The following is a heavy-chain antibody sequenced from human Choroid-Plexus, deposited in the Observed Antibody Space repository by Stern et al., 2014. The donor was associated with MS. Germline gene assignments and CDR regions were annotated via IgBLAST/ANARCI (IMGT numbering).Heavy chain of an antibody. V-gene: IGHV3-30*18. J-gene: IGHJ4*02. CDR3: AKDRQWSTYFFDY. D-gene: IGHD2-15*01. CDR2: ISDDGSYK. Sequence: QVQLVESGGGVAQPGRPLILSCAASGFTFSIGMHWVRQAPGKGLEWVALISDDGSYKYYADAVKGRCTIFRDNSKNTLYMHMNSLRAEDAAGYYCAKDRQWSTYFFDYWGQGSLVTGSS. CDR1: GFTFSIG.